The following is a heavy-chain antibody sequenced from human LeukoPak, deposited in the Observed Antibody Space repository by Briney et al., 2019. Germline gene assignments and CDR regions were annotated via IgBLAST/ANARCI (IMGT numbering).Heavy chain of an antibody. V-gene: IGHV3-23*01. CDR1: GGSFSSYS. Sequence: AGTLRLSCVASGGSFSSYSLSWVRQPPGKGLEWVSVSGHGGDTYYVASVKGRFTISIDTSKNKLSLQLSCLTAADTAVYYCAKARGGTYRTYYFDYWGQGTLVTVSS. J-gene: IGHJ4*02. CDR2: SGHGGDT. CDR3: AKARGGTYRTYYFDY. D-gene: IGHD1-26*01.